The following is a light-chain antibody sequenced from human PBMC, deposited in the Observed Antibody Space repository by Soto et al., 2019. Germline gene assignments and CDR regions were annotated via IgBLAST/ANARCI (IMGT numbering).Light chain of an antibody. CDR1: QTXXSW. V-gene: IGKV1-5*03. J-gene: IGKJ1*01. CDR2: KAX. Sequence: DIQMTQSPSTLSGSVGDRVTITCRASQTXXSWLAWYQQKPGKAPKLLIYKAXXLKSGVPSRFSGSGSGTEFTRTISSLQPEDFATYCCQHYNSYSEAFGQGTKVDIK. CDR3: QHYNSYSEA.